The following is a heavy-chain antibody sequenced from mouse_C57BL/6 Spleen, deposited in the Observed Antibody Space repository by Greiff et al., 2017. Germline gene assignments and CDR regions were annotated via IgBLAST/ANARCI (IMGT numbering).Heavy chain of an antibody. CDR3: ARSRVATDWYFDV. V-gene: IGHV1-4*01. J-gene: IGHJ1*03. D-gene: IGHD1-1*02. CDR1: GYNFTSYT. CDR2: INPSSGYT. Sequence: QVQLQQSGAELARPGASVKMSCKASGYNFTSYTMHWVKQRPGQGLEWIGYINPSSGYTKYNQKFKDKATLTADKSSSTAYMQLSSLTSEDSAVYYCARSRVATDWYFDVWGTGTTVTVSS.